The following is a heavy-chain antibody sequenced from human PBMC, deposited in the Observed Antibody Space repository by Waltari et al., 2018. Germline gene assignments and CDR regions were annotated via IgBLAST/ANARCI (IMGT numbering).Heavy chain of an antibody. CDR3: AAGMDTAMVNDAFDI. V-gene: IGHV1-58*02. CDR2: IVVGSGNT. CDR1: GFTFTSSA. J-gene: IGHJ3*02. Sequence: QMQLVQSGPEVKKPGTSVKVSCKASGFTFTSSAMQWVRQARGQRLEWIGWIVVGSGNTNYAQKFQERVTITSDMSTRTAYMELSSLRSEDTAVYYCAAGMDTAMVNDAFDIWGQGTMVTVSS. D-gene: IGHD5-18*01.